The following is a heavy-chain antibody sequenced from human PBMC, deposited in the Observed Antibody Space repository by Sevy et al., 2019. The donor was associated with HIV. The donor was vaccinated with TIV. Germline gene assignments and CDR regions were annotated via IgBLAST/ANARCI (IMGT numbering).Heavy chain of an antibody. V-gene: IGHV3-23*01. CDR3: AKGGFTMVQGVFDY. J-gene: IGHJ4*02. CDR2: ISGSGGST. Sequence: GGSLRLSCAASGFSFSSYGMSWVRQTPGQGLEWVSAISGSGGSTYYADSVKGRFTISRDNSKNTLYLQVISLRAEDTAVYYCAKGGFTMVQGVFDYWGQRTLVTVSS. D-gene: IGHD3-10*01. CDR1: GFSFSSYG.